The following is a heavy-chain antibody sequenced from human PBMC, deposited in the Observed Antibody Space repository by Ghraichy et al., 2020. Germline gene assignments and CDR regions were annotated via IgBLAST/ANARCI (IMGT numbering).Heavy chain of an antibody. CDR3: ARETTGWGIYDAFDV. D-gene: IGHD3-16*01. CDR2: ISYDGSEI. J-gene: IGHJ3*01. Sequence: GGSLRLSCAASGFTFSKYAMHWVRQAPGKGLEWVAVISYDGSEIYYADSVKGRVSISRDDTKNTLFLQMNSLRPEDTAVYFCARETTGWGIYDAFDVWGQGTMVTVSS. V-gene: IGHV3-30*06. CDR1: GFTFSKYA.